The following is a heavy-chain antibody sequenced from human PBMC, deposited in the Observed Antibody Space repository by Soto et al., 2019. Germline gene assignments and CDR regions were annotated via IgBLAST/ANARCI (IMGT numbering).Heavy chain of an antibody. CDR3: ARERGSGSYYGEAVAYFDY. V-gene: IGHV6-1*01. Sequence: SQTLSLTCAISGDSVSSNSAAWNWIRQSPSRGLEWLGRTYYRSKWYNDYAVSVKSRITINPDTSKNQFSLQLNSVTPEDTAVYYCARERGSGSYYGEAVAYFDYWGQGTLVTVSS. CDR2: TYYRSKWYN. J-gene: IGHJ4*02. D-gene: IGHD1-26*01. CDR1: GDSVSSNSAA.